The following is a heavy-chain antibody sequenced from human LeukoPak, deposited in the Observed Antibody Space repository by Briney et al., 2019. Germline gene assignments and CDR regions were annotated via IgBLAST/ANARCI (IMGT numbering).Heavy chain of an antibody. CDR1: EFSVGSNY. CDR2: IYSGGST. D-gene: IGHD2-15*01. Sequence: HAGGSLRLSCAASEFSVGSNYMSWVRQAPGKGLEWVSLIYSGGSTYYADSVKGRFTISRDNSKNTLYLQMNSLRAEDTAVYYCVKDNPLDYWGQGTLVIVSS. CDR3: VKDNPLDY. J-gene: IGHJ4*02. V-gene: IGHV3-66*01.